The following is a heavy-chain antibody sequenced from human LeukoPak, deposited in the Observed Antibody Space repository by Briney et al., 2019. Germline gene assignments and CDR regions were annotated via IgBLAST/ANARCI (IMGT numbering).Heavy chain of an antibody. D-gene: IGHD5-24*01. CDR2: ISAYNGNT. CDR3: ARLKSWLQPGGQFDTFDI. V-gene: IGHV1-18*01. Sequence: ASVNVSCKASGYTFTSYGISWVRQAPGQGLEGMGWISAYNGNTNYAQKLQGRVTMTTDTSTSTAYMELRSLRSDDTAVYYCARLKSWLQPGGQFDTFDIWGQGTMVTVSS. CDR1: GYTFTSYG. J-gene: IGHJ3*02.